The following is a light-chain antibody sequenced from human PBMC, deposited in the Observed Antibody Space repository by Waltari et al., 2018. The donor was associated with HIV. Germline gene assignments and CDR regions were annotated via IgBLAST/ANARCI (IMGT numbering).Light chain of an antibody. CDR1: QTIDKF. CDR2: SAL. Sequence: DIQMTQSPSTLSASVGDRVTVSCRANQTIDKFLNWYQHKPGEAPNLLISSALNLHRGVPSRFGASGSGTDFALTITSLQPEDFVVYYCQQTHSAPWTFGQGTKIDIK. J-gene: IGKJ1*01. CDR3: QQTHSAPWT. V-gene: IGKV1-39*01.